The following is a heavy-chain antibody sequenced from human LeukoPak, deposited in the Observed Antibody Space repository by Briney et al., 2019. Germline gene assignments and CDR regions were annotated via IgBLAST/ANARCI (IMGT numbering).Heavy chain of an antibody. CDR1: GFTVSSNY. Sequence: PGGSLRLSCAASGFTVSSNYMSWVRQAPGKGLEWVSVIYSGGSTYYADSVKGRFTISRDNSKNTLYLQMNSLRAEDTAVYYCARVARGLELRDWGQGTLVTVSS. V-gene: IGHV3-53*01. CDR3: ARVARGLELRD. D-gene: IGHD1-7*01. CDR2: IYSGGST. J-gene: IGHJ4*02.